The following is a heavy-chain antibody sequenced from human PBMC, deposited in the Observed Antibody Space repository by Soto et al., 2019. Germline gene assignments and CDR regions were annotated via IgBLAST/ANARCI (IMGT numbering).Heavy chain of an antibody. CDR1: GFTFSSYA. CDR2: ISGSGGST. J-gene: IGHJ2*01. Sequence: EVQLLESGGGLVQPGGSLRLSCAASGFTFSSYAMSWVRQAPGKGLEWVSAISGSGGSTYYADSVKGRFTISRDNSKNTLYLQMNSLRAEDTAVYYCAKDHLAAAGRAWYFDLWGRGTLVTVSS. D-gene: IGHD6-13*01. CDR3: AKDHLAAAGRAWYFDL. V-gene: IGHV3-23*01.